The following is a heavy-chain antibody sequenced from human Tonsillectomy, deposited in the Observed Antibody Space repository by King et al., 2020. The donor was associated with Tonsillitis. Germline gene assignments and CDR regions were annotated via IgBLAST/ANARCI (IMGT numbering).Heavy chain of an antibody. V-gene: IGHV1-18*04. J-gene: IGHJ6*02. D-gene: IGHD6-13*01. CDR1: GYTFTSYG. Sequence: QLVQSGAEVKKPGASVKVSCKASGYTFTSYGISWVRQAPGQGLEWMGWISAYNGNTNYAQKLEGRVTMTTDTSTSTAYMELRSLRSDDTAVYYGARVKSSSCGDDEVSDMNVWGQGTTVTVSS. CDR2: ISAYNGNT. CDR3: ARVKSSSCGDDEVSDMNV.